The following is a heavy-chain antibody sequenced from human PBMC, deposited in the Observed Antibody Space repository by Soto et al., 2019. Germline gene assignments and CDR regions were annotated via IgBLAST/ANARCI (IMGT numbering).Heavy chain of an antibody. CDR3: ATESNSRELLIRPHFDS. CDR2: IDHEHGHK. J-gene: IGHJ4*02. Sequence: QVQVVQSGAELKKPGASVRVSCKVSGHSLPELSIHWVRQGPGEGLEWMGGIDHEHGHKNYAQKFQGRLTLTQDTSTDTAYMELSNLRSDDTAVYYCATESNSRELLIRPHFDSWGRGTLVTVSS. CDR1: GHSLPELS. V-gene: IGHV1-24*01. D-gene: IGHD3-10*01.